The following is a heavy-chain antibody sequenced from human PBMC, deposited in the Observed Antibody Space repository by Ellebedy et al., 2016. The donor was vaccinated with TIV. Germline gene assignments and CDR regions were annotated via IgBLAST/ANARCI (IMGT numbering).Heavy chain of an antibody. CDR1: GFTFSNYS. D-gene: IGHD3-9*01. CDR3: ARDTSRNYDILTGYYTPYYYGMDV. V-gene: IGHV3-21*01. Sequence: GESLKISXAASGFTFSNYSMNWVRQAPGKGLEWASSISSSSSYIYYADSVKGRFIISRDNAKNSLYLQMNSLRAEDTAGYYCARDTSRNYDILTGYYTPYYYGMDVWGQGTTVTVSS. CDR2: ISSSSSYI. J-gene: IGHJ6*02.